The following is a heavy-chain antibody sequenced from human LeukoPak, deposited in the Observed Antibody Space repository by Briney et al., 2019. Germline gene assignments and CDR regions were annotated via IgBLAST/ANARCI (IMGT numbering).Heavy chain of an antibody. J-gene: IGHJ3*02. D-gene: IGHD5-18*01. CDR3: AGYRQPDDAFDI. Sequence: GRSLRLSCAASGFTFDDYAMHWVRQAPGKGLEWVSGISWNSGSIGYADSVKGRFTIYRDNAKNSLYLQMNSLRAEDTALYYCAGYRQPDDAFDIWGQGTMVTVSS. CDR1: GFTFDDYA. V-gene: IGHV3-9*01. CDR2: ISWNSGSI.